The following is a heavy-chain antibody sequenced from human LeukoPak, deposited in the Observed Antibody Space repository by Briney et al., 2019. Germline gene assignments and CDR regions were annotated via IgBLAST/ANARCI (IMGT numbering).Heavy chain of an antibody. V-gene: IGHV4-61*02. D-gene: IGHD3-22*01. Sequence: PSETLSLTCTVSGYSISSGYYWSWIRQPAGKGLEWIGRIYTSGSTNYNPSLKSRVTISVDTSKNQFSLKLSSVTAADTAVYYCARDNLVSPDSSVTYMDVWGKGTTVTISS. CDR2: IYTSGST. J-gene: IGHJ6*03. CDR3: ARDNLVSPDSSVTYMDV. CDR1: GYSISSGYY.